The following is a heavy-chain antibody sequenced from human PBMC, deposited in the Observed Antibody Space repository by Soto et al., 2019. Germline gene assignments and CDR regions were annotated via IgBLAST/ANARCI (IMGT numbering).Heavy chain of an antibody. J-gene: IGHJ4*02. CDR2: INPSGGST. CDR3: ARASSGDCTNGVCYIPAYFDY. D-gene: IGHD2-8*01. CDR1: GYTFTSYY. Sequence: QVQLVQSGAEVKKPGASVKVSCKASGYTFTSYYMHWVRQAPGQGLEWMGIINPSGGSTSYAQKFQGRVTMTRDTSTSTVYMELSSLRSEDTAVYYCARASSGDCTNGVCYIPAYFDYWGQGTLVTVSS. V-gene: IGHV1-46*01.